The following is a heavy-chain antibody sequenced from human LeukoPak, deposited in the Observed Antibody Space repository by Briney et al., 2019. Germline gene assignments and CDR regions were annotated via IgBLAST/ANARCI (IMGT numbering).Heavy chain of an antibody. CDR3: ARDHYWYFDL. J-gene: IGHJ2*01. CDR1: GFTFSSYA. V-gene: IGHV3-64*01. Sequence: GGSLRLSCAASGFTFSSYAMHWVRQAPGKGLEYVSAISSNGDRTYYANSVKGRFTISRDNSKNTLYLQMGSLRGEDMAVYYCARDHYWYFDLWGRGTLVTVSS. CDR2: ISSNGDRT.